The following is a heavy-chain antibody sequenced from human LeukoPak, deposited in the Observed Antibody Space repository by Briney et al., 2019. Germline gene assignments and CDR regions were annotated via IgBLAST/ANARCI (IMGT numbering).Heavy chain of an antibody. J-gene: IGHJ4*02. Sequence: ASVKVSCKASGYTFTSYGISWVRQAPGQGLEWMGWISAYNGNTNYAQKLQGRVTMTTDTSTSTAYMELRSLRSDDTAVYYCSRDLPYSSSWESIDYWGQGTLVTVSS. CDR3: SRDLPYSSSWESIDY. CDR1: GYTFTSYG. V-gene: IGHV1-18*01. D-gene: IGHD6-13*01. CDR2: ISAYNGNT.